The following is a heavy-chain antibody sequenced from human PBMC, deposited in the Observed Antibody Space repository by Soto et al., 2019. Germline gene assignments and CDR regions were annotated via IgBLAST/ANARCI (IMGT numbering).Heavy chain of an antibody. CDR2: IFYSGGT. Sequence: PSETLSLTCTVSGGSLSISTYYWGWIRQSPGKGLEWIASIFYSGGTNYNPFLKGRVSMSVDTSKNQFSLKLSSVTAADTAVYYCARVGCSGGSCYTGFFDYWGQGTLVTVSS. D-gene: IGHD2-15*01. J-gene: IGHJ4*02. V-gene: IGHV4-39*07. CDR3: ARVGCSGGSCYTGFFDY. CDR1: GGSLSISTYY.